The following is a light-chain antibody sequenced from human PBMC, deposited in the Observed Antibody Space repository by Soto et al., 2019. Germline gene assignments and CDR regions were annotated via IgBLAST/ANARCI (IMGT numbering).Light chain of an antibody. CDR2: DVS. CDR1: SSDVGGHNY. J-gene: IGLJ2*01. CDR3: NSYASSSTRVV. V-gene: IGLV2-14*01. Sequence: QSALTQPASVSGSPGQSITISCRASSSDVGGHNYVSWYQQYPGKAPKLLIYDVSNRPSGVSHSFSGSKSGNTASLTISGLQADDEADYYCNSYASSSTRVVFGGGTKLTVL.